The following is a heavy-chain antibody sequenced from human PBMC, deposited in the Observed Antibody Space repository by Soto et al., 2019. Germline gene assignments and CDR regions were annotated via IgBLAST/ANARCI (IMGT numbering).Heavy chain of an antibody. J-gene: IGHJ5*02. D-gene: IGHD3-9*01. Sequence: SETLSLTCTVSGCSISSAGYYWIWIRQHPGKGLEWIGYIYYSGNTYYNPSLKSRVTISVDTSKNKFSLKLNSVTAADTAVYYCASRGQYVILTGYNTWGQGTLVTVSS. CDR3: ASRGQYVILTGYNT. CDR1: GCSISSAGYY. V-gene: IGHV4-31*03. CDR2: IYYSGNT.